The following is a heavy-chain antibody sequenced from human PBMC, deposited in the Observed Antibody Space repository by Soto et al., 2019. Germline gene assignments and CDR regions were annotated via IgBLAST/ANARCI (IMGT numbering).Heavy chain of an antibody. CDR1: GYTFTNYA. CDR2: IHAGNGNT. J-gene: IGHJ4*02. CDR3: MLPPGGRGGY. D-gene: IGHD3-16*01. V-gene: IGHV1-3*01. Sequence: ASVKVSCKASGYTFTNYAMQWVRQAPGQSLEWVGWIHAGNGNTKYSQKFQGRVTISRDTSASTAYMELSSLRSEDTAIYYCMLPPGGRGGYWGQGTLVTVSS.